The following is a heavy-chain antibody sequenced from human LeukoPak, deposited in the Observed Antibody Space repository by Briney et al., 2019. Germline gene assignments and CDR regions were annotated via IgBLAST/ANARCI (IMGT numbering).Heavy chain of an antibody. V-gene: IGHV3-48*01. CDR2: ISSSSTI. J-gene: IGHJ5*02. CDR3: AREEWELLRAFDP. CDR1: GFTFSSYS. Sequence: GGSLRLSCAASGFTFSSYSMNWVRQAPGKGLEWVSYISSSSTIYYADSVKGRFTISRDNAKNSLYLQMNSLRAEDTAVYYCAREEWELLRAFDPWGQGTLVTVSS. D-gene: IGHD1-26*01.